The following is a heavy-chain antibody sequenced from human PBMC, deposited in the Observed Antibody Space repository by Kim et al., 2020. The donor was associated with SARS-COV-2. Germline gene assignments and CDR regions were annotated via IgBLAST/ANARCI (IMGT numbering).Heavy chain of an antibody. D-gene: IGHD2-21*01. J-gene: IGHJ4*02. CDR3: ARGSGDIDY. CDR2: KGNT. V-gene: IGHV1-18*01. Sequence: KGNTKYAQKFQGGVTLNTDTSTSTVYMELRSLRSDDTAMYYCARGSGDIDYWGQGTLVTVSS.